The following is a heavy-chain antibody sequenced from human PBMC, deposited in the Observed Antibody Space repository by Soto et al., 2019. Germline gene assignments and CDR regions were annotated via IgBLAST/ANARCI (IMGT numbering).Heavy chain of an antibody. D-gene: IGHD5-18*01. CDR2: IYSGGSA. CDR1: GFTVSSNY. J-gene: IGHJ4*02. V-gene: IGHV3-66*04. Sequence: EVQLVESGGGLVQPGGSLRLSCAASGFTVSSNYMSWVRQAPGKGLEWVSVIYSGGSAYYADSVKGRFTISRDNSKNTLDLQMISLRAEDTAVYDCARHGYSYGGGDFDYWGQGALVTVSS. CDR3: ARHGYSYGGGDFDY.